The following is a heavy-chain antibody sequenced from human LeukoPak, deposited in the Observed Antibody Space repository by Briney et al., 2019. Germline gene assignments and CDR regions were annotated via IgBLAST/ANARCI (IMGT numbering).Heavy chain of an antibody. CDR1: GFPFSTYS. CDR2: ISSSGDNT. CDR3: ARDLGRYCSTTSCYGLDY. Sequence: GGSLRLSCAASGFPFSTYSMNWVRQAPGKGLEWVSTISSSGDNTYYADSVKGRFTVSRDSSKSTLYLQMNSLRAEDTAVYYCARDLGRYCSTTSCYGLDYRGQGTLVTVSS. J-gene: IGHJ4*02. V-gene: IGHV3-21*01. D-gene: IGHD2-2*01.